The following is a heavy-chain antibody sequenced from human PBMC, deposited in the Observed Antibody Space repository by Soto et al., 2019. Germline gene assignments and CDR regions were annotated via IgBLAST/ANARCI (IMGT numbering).Heavy chain of an antibody. CDR2: IYPGDFDT. Sequence: GESQTISWKASGYSFTGYWIGWVRQLPGKGLEWMVIIYPGDFDTRYSPSFQGQVTISADKSISTAYLQWSSLKASDTAMYYCARQTGYCSSTSCTYYSGMDVWGQGTTVTGSS. CDR3: ARQTGYCSSTSCTYYSGMDV. D-gene: IGHD2-2*01. V-gene: IGHV5-51*01. CDR1: GYSFTGYW. J-gene: IGHJ6*02.